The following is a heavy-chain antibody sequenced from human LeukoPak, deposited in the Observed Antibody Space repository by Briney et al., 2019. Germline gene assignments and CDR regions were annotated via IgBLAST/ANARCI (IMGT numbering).Heavy chain of an antibody. V-gene: IGHV1-2*02. Sequence: ASVKVSRKASGYTFTGYYMHWVRQAPGQGLEWMGWINPNSGGTNYAQKFQGRVTMTRDTSISTAYMELSRLRSDDTAVYYCARRGDYGDYYFDYWGQGTLVTVSS. CDR2: INPNSGGT. D-gene: IGHD4-17*01. CDR3: ARRGDYGDYYFDY. CDR1: GYTFTGYY. J-gene: IGHJ4*02.